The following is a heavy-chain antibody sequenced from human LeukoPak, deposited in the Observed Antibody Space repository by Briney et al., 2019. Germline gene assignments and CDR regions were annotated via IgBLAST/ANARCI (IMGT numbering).Heavy chain of an antibody. Sequence: TGGSLRLSCAASGFSFSTYGMHWVRQAPGKGLEWVAVISYDGSFIKYADSVEGRFTISRDNSKNTLCLQMNSLRPEDTAVYCCARIAVPGKAYNYFDPWGQGTLVTVSS. CDR3: ARIAVPGKAYNYFDP. V-gene: IGHV3-33*05. J-gene: IGHJ5*02. CDR1: GFSFSTYG. CDR2: ISYDGSFI. D-gene: IGHD6-19*01.